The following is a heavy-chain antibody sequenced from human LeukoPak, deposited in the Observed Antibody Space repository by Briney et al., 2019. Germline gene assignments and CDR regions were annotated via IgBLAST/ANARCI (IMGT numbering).Heavy chain of an antibody. CDR2: ISVYRGNT. CDR3: ARDPDGAMDFDY. J-gene: IGHJ4*02. D-gene: IGHD5-24*01. V-gene: IGHV1-18*01. CDR1: GYTFSTYG. Sequence: ASVKVSCKASGYTFSTYGISWVRQAPGQGLEWMGWISVYRGNTNYAQNFQGRVAMTTDTSTSTAYMELRSLRSVDTAVYYCARDPDGAMDFDYWGQGTLVTVSS.